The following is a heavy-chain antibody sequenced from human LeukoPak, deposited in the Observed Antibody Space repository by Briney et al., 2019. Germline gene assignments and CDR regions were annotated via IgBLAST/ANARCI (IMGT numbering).Heavy chain of an antibody. D-gene: IGHD2-15*01. Sequence: ASVKVSCKASGYTFPDYGISWVRQAPGQGLEWMGWISADIGNTNYAQNFQGRVTMTRDRSTSTGYMELTSLTSDGTAVYYCARDRLGYCGYGSCLLFDNWGQGTLVTVSS. J-gene: IGHJ4*02. CDR1: GYTFPDYG. CDR3: ARDRLGYCGYGSCLLFDN. CDR2: ISADIGNT. V-gene: IGHV1-18*01.